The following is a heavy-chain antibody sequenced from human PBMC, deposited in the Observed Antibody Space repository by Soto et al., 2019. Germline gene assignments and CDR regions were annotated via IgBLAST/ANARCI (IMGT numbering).Heavy chain of an antibody. CDR3: ARGGNPPGYFDY. D-gene: IGHD2-15*01. CDR2: IYHSGST. Sequence: LPLQESGSGLVKPSQTLSLTCAVSGGSISSGGYSWSWIRQPPGKGLEWIGYIYHSGSTYYNPSLKSRVTISVDRSKNQFSLKLSSVTAADTAVYYCARGGNPPGYFDYWGQGTLVTVSS. J-gene: IGHJ4*02. CDR1: GGSISSGGYS. V-gene: IGHV4-30-2*01.